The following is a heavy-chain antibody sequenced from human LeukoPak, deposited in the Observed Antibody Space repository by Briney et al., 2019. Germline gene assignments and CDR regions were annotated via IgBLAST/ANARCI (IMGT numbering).Heavy chain of an antibody. CDR1: GFTVSSNY. CDR3: ARGSRITIFGVVHYYMDV. Sequence: GGSLRLSCAASGFTVSSNYMSWVRQAPGKGLEWVSVIYSGGSTYYADSVKGRFTISRDNSKNTLYLQMNGLRAEDTAVYYCARGSRITIFGVVHYYMDVWGKGTTVTVSS. CDR2: IYSGGST. V-gene: IGHV3-66*02. D-gene: IGHD3-3*01. J-gene: IGHJ6*03.